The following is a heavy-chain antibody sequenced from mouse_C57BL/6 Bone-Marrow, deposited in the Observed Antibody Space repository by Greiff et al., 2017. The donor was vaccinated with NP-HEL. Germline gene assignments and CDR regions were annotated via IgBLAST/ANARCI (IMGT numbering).Heavy chain of an antibody. CDR3: AVWFNWYFDV. Sequence: VQLQQPGAELVKPGASVKMSCKASGYTFTSYWITWVKQRPGQGLEWIGDIYPGRGSTNYNEKFKSQATLTVDTSASTAYMQLRSLTSKDSAVYYCAVWFNWYFDVWGTGTTVTVSS. J-gene: IGHJ1*03. CDR2: IYPGRGST. V-gene: IGHV1-55*01. D-gene: IGHD2-10*02. CDR1: GYTFTSYW.